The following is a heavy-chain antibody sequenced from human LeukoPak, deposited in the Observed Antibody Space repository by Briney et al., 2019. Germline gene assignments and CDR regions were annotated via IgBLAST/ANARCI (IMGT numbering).Heavy chain of an antibody. Sequence: ASVKVSCKASEHTFTSYDINWVRQATGQGLEWMGWMNPNSGNTGYAQKFQGRVTMTRVTSISTAYMELNNLTSEDTAVYYCARGSWGEIAGRKSFEFWGQGSLVTVSS. CDR3: ARGSWGEIAGRKSFEF. D-gene: IGHD6-6*01. CDR1: EHTFTSYD. V-gene: IGHV1-8*01. J-gene: IGHJ4*02. CDR2: MNPNSGNT.